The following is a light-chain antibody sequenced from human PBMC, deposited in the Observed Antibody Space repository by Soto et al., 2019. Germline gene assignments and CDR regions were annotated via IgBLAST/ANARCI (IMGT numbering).Light chain of an antibody. Sequence: QSVLTQPASVSGSPGQSITISCTGISNDVGTYNLVSWYQHHPGKAPKLIIYEASKRPSGVPNSFSGSKSGNTASLTISGLHAEDEADYYCCSYGRSVVFGGGTKLTVL. CDR2: EAS. J-gene: IGLJ2*01. CDR3: CSYGRSVV. V-gene: IGLV2-23*01. CDR1: SNDVGTYNL.